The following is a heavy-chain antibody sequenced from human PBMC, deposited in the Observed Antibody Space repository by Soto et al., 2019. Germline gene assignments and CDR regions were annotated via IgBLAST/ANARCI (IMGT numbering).Heavy chain of an antibody. J-gene: IGHJ6*02. Sequence: SGGSLRLSCAASGFTFSSYSMNWVRQAPGKGLEWVSSISSSSSYIYYADSVKGRFTISRDNAKNSLYLQMNSLRAEDTAVYYCARDLSYYGSGSYYQPGHYGMDVWGQGPTVTVS. D-gene: IGHD3-10*01. CDR3: ARDLSYYGSGSYYQPGHYGMDV. CDR1: GFTFSSYS. V-gene: IGHV3-21*01. CDR2: ISSSSSYI.